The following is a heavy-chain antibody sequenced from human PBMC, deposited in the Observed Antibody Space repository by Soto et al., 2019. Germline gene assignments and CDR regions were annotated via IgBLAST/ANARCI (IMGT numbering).Heavy chain of an antibody. V-gene: IGHV1-18*04. Sequence: ASVKVSCKASGYPFTSYGISWLRQAPGQGLEWMGWISAYNGNTHHAQKLQGRFTMTKDTSTSTAYMELRRLRADDTAVYYCASAGERYCSGGSCVYFDYWGQGTLDTVSS. CDR3: ASAGERYCSGGSCVYFDY. D-gene: IGHD2-15*01. J-gene: IGHJ4*02. CDR2: ISAYNGNT. CDR1: GYPFTSYG.